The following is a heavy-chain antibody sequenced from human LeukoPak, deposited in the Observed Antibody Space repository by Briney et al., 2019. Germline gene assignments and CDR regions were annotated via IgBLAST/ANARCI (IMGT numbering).Heavy chain of an antibody. D-gene: IGHD3-22*01. CDR1: GFTFSSYG. CDR3: ARSESYYYDSSGYYSSFDY. V-gene: IGHV3-33*01. CDR2: IWYDGSNK. J-gene: IGHJ4*02. Sequence: GGSLRLSCAASGFTFSSYGMHWVRQAPGKGLEWMAVIWYDGSNKYYADSVKGRFTISRDNSKNTLYLQVNSLRAEDTAVYYCARSESYYYDSSGYYSSFDYWGQGTLVTVSS.